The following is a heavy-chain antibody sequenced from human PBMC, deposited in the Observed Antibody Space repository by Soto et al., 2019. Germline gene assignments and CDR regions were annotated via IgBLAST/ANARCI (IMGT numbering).Heavy chain of an antibody. J-gene: IGHJ4*02. CDR1: GFTFSSYA. CDR2: ISYDGSNK. V-gene: IGHV3-30-3*01. CDR3: AREGYSRVIDY. Sequence: QVQLVESGGGVVQPGRSLRLSCAASGFTFSSYAMHWVRQAPGKGLEWVAVISYDGSNKYYADSVKGRFTISRDNSKNTLYLQMNSLRAEDTAVYYCAREGYSRVIDYWGQGTLVTVSS. D-gene: IGHD2-15*01.